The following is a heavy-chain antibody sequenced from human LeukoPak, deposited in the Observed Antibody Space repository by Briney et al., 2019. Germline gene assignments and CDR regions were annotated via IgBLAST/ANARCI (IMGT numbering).Heavy chain of an antibody. D-gene: IGHD3-10*01. V-gene: IGHV1-2*06. CDR3: ARVPLWFGELLQNWFDP. CDR1: GYTFTGYY. J-gene: IGHJ5*02. Sequence: GSSVKVSCKASGYTFTGYYMHWVRQAPGQGLEWMGRINPNSGGTNYAQKFQGRVTMTRDTSISTAYMELSRLRSDDTAVYYCARVPLWFGELLQNWFDPWGQGTLVTVSS. CDR2: INPNSGGT.